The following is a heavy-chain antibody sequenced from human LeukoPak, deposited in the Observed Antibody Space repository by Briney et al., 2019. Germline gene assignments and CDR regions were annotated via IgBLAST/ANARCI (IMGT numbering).Heavy chain of an antibody. CDR1: GGSISSYY. D-gene: IGHD3-22*01. Sequence: SETLSLTCTVSGGSISSYYWSWIRQPPGKGLEWIGHIYYTGSTSYNPSLKSRITISVDPSKNQFSLRLSSVTAADTAVYYCAREASTYYYDSSGYCPNWFDPWGQGTLVTVSS. CDR2: IYYTGST. J-gene: IGHJ5*02. V-gene: IGHV4-59*01. CDR3: AREASTYYYDSSGYCPNWFDP.